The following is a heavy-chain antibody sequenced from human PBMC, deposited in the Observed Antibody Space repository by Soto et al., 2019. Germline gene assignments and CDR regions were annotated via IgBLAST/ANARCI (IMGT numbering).Heavy chain of an antibody. CDR1: GYSFTSNC. CDR3: ARRGSMVRGVIMPPFDY. V-gene: IGHV5-51*01. J-gene: IGHJ4*02. CDR2: IYPGDSDT. Sequence: SCRGSGYSFTSNCTGCVPQIPGKALEWMGIIYPGDSDTRYSPSFQGQVTISADKSISTAYLQWSSLKASDTAMYYCARRGSMVRGVIMPPFDYWGQGTLVTVSS. D-gene: IGHD3-10*01.